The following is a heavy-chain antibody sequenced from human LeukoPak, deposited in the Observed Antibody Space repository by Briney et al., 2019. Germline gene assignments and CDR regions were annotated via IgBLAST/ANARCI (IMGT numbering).Heavy chain of an antibody. J-gene: IGHJ4*02. V-gene: IGHV4-61*02. CDR1: GGSISSGSYY. CDR2: IYTSGST. CDR3: ARARTSYCSGGSCYYYFDY. D-gene: IGHD2-15*01. Sequence: SETLSLTCTVSGGSISSGSYYWSWIRQPAGKGLEWIGRIYTSGSTNYNPSLKSRVTISVDTSKNQFSLKLSSVTAADTAVYYCARARTSYCSGGSCYYYFDYWGQGTLVTVSS.